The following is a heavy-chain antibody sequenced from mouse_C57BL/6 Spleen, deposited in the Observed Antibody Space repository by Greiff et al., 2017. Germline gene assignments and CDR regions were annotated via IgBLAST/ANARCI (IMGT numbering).Heavy chain of an antibody. CDR3: TRDRGYGSSFYFDY. Sequence: EVMLVESGEGLVKPGGSLKLSCAASGFTFSSYAMSWVRQTPETRLEWVAYISSGGDYIYYAATVKGRFTISRDNARNTLYLQMSSLKSEDTAMYYCTRDRGYGSSFYFDYWGQGTTLTVSS. CDR1: GFTFSSYA. CDR2: ISSGGDYI. V-gene: IGHV5-9-1*02. J-gene: IGHJ2*01. D-gene: IGHD1-1*01.